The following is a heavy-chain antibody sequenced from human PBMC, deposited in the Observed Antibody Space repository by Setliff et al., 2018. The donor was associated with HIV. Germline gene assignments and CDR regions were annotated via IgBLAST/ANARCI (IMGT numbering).Heavy chain of an antibody. Sequence: GGSLRLSCAASGLGFSRNSMHWVRQAPGKGLEWVAAISYDGSNKYYADSAKGRFTVSRDNARNTLYLQMNSLRPDDTAVYYCATDRFFVANYWGPGTLVTVSS. V-gene: IGHV3-30*04. CDR1: GLGFSRNS. D-gene: IGHD2-8*01. J-gene: IGHJ4*02. CDR2: ISYDGSNK. CDR3: ATDRFFVANY.